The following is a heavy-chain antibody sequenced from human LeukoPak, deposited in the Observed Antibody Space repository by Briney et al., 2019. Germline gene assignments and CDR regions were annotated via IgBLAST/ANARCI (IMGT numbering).Heavy chain of an antibody. CDR3: ARGDIVVVPAAIEYFQH. CDR2: IIPIFGTA. Sequence: ASVKVSCKASGGTFSGYAISWVRQAPGQGLEWMGGIIPIFGTANYAQKFQGRVTITADESTSTAYMELSSLRSEDTAVYYCARGDIVVVPAAIEYFQHWGQGTLVTVSS. J-gene: IGHJ1*01. V-gene: IGHV1-69*13. CDR1: GGTFSGYA. D-gene: IGHD2-2*01.